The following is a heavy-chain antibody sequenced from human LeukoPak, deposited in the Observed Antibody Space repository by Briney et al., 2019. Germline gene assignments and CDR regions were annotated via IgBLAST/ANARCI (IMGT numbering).Heavy chain of an antibody. CDR2: IFTSGST. CDR3: ARGGPWGLGRNYFDY. CDR1: GGSISSGSYY. J-gene: IGHJ4*02. V-gene: IGHV4-61*02. D-gene: IGHD3-16*01. Sequence: PLETLSLTCTVSGGSISSGSYYWSWIRQPAGKGLEWIGRIFTSGSTNYNPSLKSRVTISVDTSKNQFSLMLSSVTAADTAVYYCARGGPWGLGRNYFDYWGQGSLVTVSS.